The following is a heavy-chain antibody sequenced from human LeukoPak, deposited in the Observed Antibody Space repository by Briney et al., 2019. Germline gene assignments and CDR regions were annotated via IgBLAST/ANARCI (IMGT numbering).Heavy chain of an antibody. CDR3: ARDPHYYDSSGLYSH. V-gene: IGHV1-2*02. J-gene: IGHJ4*02. Sequence: ASVKVSCKASGYTFTGYYMHWVRQAPGQGLEGMGWINPNSGGTNYAQKFQGRVTMTRDTSISTAYMELSRLRSDDTAVYYCARDPHYYDSSGLYSHWGQGTLVTVSS. CDR1: GYTFTGYY. CDR2: INPNSGGT. D-gene: IGHD3-22*01.